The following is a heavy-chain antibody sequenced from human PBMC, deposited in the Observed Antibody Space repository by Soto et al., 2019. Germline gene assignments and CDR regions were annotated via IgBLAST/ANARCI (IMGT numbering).Heavy chain of an antibody. CDR1: GYTFTSYY. Sequence: QVQLVQSGAEVKKPGASVKVSCKASGYTFTSYYMHWVRQAPGQGLEWMGIINPSGGSTSYAQKFQGGVTMTRDTSTSTVYMELSSLRSEDTAVYYCARGLTIVVVPAAIEGDAFDIWGQGTMVTVSS. J-gene: IGHJ3*02. D-gene: IGHD2-2*01. CDR2: INPSGGST. CDR3: ARGLTIVVVPAAIEGDAFDI. V-gene: IGHV1-46*03.